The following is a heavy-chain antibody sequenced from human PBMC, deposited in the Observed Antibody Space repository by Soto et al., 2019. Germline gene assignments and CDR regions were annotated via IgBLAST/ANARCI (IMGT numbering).Heavy chain of an antibody. Sequence: PGESLKISCKGSGYSSTSYWIAWVRQVPGKGLELMGVIYPGDSDIRYSPSFQGQVTISADKSISTAYLQWSSLKASDSAMYFCARHYYYDCSYYYPTNTQIPLDYWGQGTLVTVSS. J-gene: IGHJ4*02. CDR1: GYSSTSYW. V-gene: IGHV5-51*01. CDR3: ARHYYYDCSYYYPTNTQIPLDY. CDR2: IYPGDSDI. D-gene: IGHD3-22*01.